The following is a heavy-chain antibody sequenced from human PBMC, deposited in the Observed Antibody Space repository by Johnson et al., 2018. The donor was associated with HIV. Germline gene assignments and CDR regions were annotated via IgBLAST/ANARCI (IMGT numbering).Heavy chain of an antibody. J-gene: IGHJ3*02. D-gene: IGHD2-21*01. CDR1: GFTVSSNY. V-gene: IGHV3-23*04. CDR3: AGIRSSDKDI. CDR2: ISGGGGNT. Sequence: VQLVESGGGLVQPGGSLRLSCAASGFTVSSNYMSWVRQAPGKGLEWVSVISGGGGNTYYADPVKGRFTISRDNSKSTLYLQMNSLRAEDTAVYYCAGIRSSDKDIWGQGTMVTVSS.